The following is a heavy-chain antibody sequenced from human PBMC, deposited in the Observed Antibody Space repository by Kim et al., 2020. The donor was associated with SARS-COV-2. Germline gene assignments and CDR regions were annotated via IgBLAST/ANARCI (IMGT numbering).Heavy chain of an antibody. V-gene: IGHV4-39*01. D-gene: IGHD2-2*02. CDR2: IYYSGST. CDR1: GGSISSSSYY. Sequence: SETLALTCTVSGGSISSSSYYWGWIRQPPGKGLEWIGSIYYSGSTYYNPSLKSRVTISVDTSKNQFSLKLSSVTAADTAVYYCARHTIVVVPAAIPWDYG. J-gene: IGHJ6*01. CDR3: ARHTIVVVPAAIPWDYG.